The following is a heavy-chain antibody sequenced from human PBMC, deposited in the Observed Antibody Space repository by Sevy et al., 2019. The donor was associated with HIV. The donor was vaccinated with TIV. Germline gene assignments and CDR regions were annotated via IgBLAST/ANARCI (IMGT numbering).Heavy chain of an antibody. CDR3: ARERNELVVDYYGMDV. J-gene: IGHJ6*02. V-gene: IGHV3-13*01. CDR2: IGTAGDT. CDR1: GFTFSSYD. D-gene: IGHD6-6*01. Sequence: GGCLRLSCAASGFTFSSYDMHWVRQATGKGLEWVSAIGTAGDTYYPGSVKGRFTISRVNAKNSLYLQMNSLRAGDTAVYYCARERNELVVDYYGMDVWGQRTTVSVSS.